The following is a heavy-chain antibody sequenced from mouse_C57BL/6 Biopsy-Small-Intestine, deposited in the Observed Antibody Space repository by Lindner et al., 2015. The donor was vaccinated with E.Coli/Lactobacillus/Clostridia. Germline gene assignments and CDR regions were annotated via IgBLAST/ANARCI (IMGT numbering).Heavy chain of an antibody. CDR2: ILPGSGST. CDR1: GYTFTGYW. D-gene: IGHD1-1*01. Sequence: VQLQESGAELMKPGASVNLSCKTTGYTFTGYWIEWIKQRPGHGLEWIGEILPGSGSTTYNEKFKGKATFTADTSSNTAYIQLSSLTAEDSAIYYCARPYYFGGSFDYWGQGTTLTVSS. CDR3: ARPYYFGGSFDY. J-gene: IGHJ2*01. V-gene: IGHV1-9*01.